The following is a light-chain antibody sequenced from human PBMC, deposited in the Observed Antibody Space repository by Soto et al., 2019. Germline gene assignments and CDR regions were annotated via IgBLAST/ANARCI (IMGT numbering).Light chain of an antibody. V-gene: IGKV3-15*01. CDR3: QKYNNWPPWT. CDR2: GAS. J-gene: IGKJ1*01. Sequence: ETVMTQSPATLSVSPGERATLSCRASQSVGSNLAWYQQKPGQAPRLLIYGASTRATGIPDRFSGSGSGTEFTLTITRLQSEDFAVYYCQKYNNWPPWTFGQGTKVDIK. CDR1: QSVGSN.